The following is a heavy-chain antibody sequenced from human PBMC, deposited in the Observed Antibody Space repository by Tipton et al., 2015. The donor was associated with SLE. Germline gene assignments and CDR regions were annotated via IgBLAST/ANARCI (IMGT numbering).Heavy chain of an antibody. CDR1: GGSISSGDFY. CDR3: AREGDSGSFHDAFDI. CDR2: IYYNGST. D-gene: IGHD1-26*01. J-gene: IGHJ3*02. Sequence: TLSLTCTVSGGSISSGDFYWSWIRQLPGKGLEWIGYIYYNGSTYYNPSLKSRVTISLDTSKNQFSLKLSSVTAADTAVYYCAREGDSGSFHDAFDIWGQGTMVTVPS. V-gene: IGHV4-30-4*01.